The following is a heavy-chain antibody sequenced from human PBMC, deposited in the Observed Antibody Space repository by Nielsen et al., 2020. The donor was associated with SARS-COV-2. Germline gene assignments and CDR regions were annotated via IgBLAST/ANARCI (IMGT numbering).Heavy chain of an antibody. Sequence: SETLSLTCAVSGGSFTDSYWTWIRQPPGKGLEWIGDINHSGSANYNPSLKSRLTISVDTSKNQFSLKLSSVTAADTAVYYCAKERRLDTWGRGILVTVSS. CDR3: AKERRLDT. CDR2: INHSGSA. J-gene: IGHJ5*02. CDR1: GGSFTDSY. D-gene: IGHD1-1*01. V-gene: IGHV4-34*01.